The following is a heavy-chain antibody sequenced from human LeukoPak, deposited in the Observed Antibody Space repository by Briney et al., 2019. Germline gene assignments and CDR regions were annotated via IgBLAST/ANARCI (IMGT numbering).Heavy chain of an antibody. D-gene: IGHD5-18*01. J-gene: IGHJ4*02. Sequence: LSLTCTVSGGSISSYYWSWIRQPPGKGLEWVSRTTNTGNYITDYAASVKGRFTVSRDDSKNSLTLHMNDLKTEDTAVYYCARDWDTALDYWGQGTVVTVSS. CDR1: GGSISSYY. V-gene: IGHV3-72*01. CDR2: TTNTGNYIT. CDR3: ARDWDTALDY.